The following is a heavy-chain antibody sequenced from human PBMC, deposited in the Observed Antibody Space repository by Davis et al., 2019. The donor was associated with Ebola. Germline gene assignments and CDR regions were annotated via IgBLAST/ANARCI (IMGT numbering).Heavy chain of an antibody. D-gene: IGHD6-6*01. J-gene: IGHJ6*02. CDR2: IYYSGST. CDR1: GFTFSSYA. CDR3: ARQRSIAARYYYYYGMDV. V-gene: IGHV4-59*08. Sequence: GSLRLSCAASGFTFSSYAMSWIRQPPGKGLEWIGYIYYSGSTNYNPSLKSRVTISVDTSKNQFSLKLSSVTAADTAVYYCARQRSIAARYYYYYGMDVWGQGTTVTVSS.